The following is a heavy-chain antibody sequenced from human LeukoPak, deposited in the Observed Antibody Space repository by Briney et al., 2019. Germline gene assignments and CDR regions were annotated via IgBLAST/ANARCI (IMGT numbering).Heavy chain of an antibody. V-gene: IGHV3-21*01. J-gene: IGHJ6*02. D-gene: IGHD1-26*01. CDR3: ARVASHPDYYGMDV. Sequence: PGGSLRLSCAASGFTFSSYSMNWVRQAPGKGLEWVSSISSSSSYIYYADSVKGRFTISRDNAKNSLYLQMNSLRAEDTAVYYCARVASHPDYYGMDVWGQGTTVTVSS. CDR1: GFTFSSYS. CDR2: ISSSSSYI.